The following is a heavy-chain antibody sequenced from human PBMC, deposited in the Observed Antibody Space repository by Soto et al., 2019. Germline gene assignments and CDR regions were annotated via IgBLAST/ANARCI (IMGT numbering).Heavy chain of an antibody. J-gene: IGHJ3*02. Sequence: SETLSLTCTVSGGSISSGGYYWSWIRQHPGKGLEWIGYIYYSGSTYYNPSLKSRVTISVDTSKNQFSLKLSSVTAADTAVYYGEIYGDYEGRAFDIWGQGTMVTVSS. CDR3: EIYGDYEGRAFDI. V-gene: IGHV4-31*03. D-gene: IGHD4-17*01. CDR2: IYYSGST. CDR1: GGSISSGGYY.